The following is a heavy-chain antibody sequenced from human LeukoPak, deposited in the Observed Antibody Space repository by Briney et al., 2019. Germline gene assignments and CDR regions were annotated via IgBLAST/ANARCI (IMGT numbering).Heavy chain of an antibody. J-gene: IGHJ4*02. V-gene: IGHV3-30*02. CDR3: AKDSPSYRTGLGIDY. CDR2: IRYDGSNK. D-gene: IGHD1-14*01. Sequence: GGSLRLSCAASGFTFSSCGMHWVRQAPGKGLEWVAFIRYDGSNKYYADSVKGRFTISRDNSKNTLYLQMNSLRAEDTAVYYCAKDSPSYRTGLGIDYWGQGTLVTVSS. CDR1: GFTFSSCG.